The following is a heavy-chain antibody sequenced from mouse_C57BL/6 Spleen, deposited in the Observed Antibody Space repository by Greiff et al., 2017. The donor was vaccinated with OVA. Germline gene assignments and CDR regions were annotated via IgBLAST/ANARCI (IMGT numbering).Heavy chain of an antibody. V-gene: IGHV1-26*01. CDR3: AREGGD. CDR2: INPNNGGT. J-gene: IGHJ2*01. CDR1: GYTFTDYY. Sequence: EVKLQQSGPELVKPGASVKISCKASGYTFTDYYMNWVKQSHGKSLEWIGDINPNNGGTSYNQKFKGKATLTVDKSSSTAYMELRSLTSEDSAVYYCAREGGDWGQGTTLTVSS.